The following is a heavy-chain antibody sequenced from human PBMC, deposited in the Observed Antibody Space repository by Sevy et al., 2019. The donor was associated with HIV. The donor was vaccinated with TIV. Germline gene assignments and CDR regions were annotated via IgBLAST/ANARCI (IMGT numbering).Heavy chain of an antibody. CDR1: GFTFSSYS. J-gene: IGHJ3*02. Sequence: GGSLRLSCAASGFTFSSYSMNWVRQAPGKGLEWVSSISSSSSYIYYADSVKGRFTISRDNAKNSLYLQMNSLRAEDTAVYYGASLWYYYDSSGWDAFDIWGQGTMVTVSS. D-gene: IGHD3-22*01. CDR2: ISSSSSYI. V-gene: IGHV3-21*01. CDR3: ASLWYYYDSSGWDAFDI.